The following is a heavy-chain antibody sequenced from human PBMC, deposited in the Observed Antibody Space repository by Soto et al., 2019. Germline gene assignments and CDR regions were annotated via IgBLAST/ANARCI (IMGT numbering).Heavy chain of an antibody. D-gene: IGHD6-13*01. CDR2: ISAYNGNT. V-gene: IGHV1-18*01. J-gene: IGHJ5*02. CDR3: ARDKGYSSSGGSDP. Sequence: QVQLVQSGAEVKKPGASVKVSCKASGYTFTSYGISWVRQAPGQGLEWMGWISAYNGNTNYAQKLQGRVTLNTSTYXSTAYMELRSLRSDDTAVYYCARDKGYSSSGGSDPWGQGTLVTVSS. CDR1: GYTFTSYG.